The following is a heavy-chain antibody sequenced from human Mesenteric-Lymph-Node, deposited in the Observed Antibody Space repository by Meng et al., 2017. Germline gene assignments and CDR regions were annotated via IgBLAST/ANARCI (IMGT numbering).Heavy chain of an antibody. CDR1: GFTFSSYW. CDR2: INSDGSST. V-gene: IGHV3-74*01. Sequence: GESLKISCAASGFTFSSYWMHWVRQAPGKGLVWVSRINSDGSSTSYADSVKGRFTISRDNAKNSLYLQMNSLRAEDTALYYCAKDRYLEQLDWIDYWGQGTLVTVSS. CDR3: AKDRYLEQLDWIDY. D-gene: IGHD6-13*01. J-gene: IGHJ4*02.